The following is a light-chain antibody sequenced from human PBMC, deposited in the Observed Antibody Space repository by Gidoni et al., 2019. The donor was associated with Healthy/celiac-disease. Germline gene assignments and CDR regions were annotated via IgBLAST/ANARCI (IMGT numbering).Light chain of an antibody. CDR3: QQYGSSPPRYT. Sequence: EIVLTQSPGTLSLSPGQSATLSCRASQSVSSSYLAWYQQKPGQAPRLLIYGASSRATGIPDSFSGSGSGTDFTLTISRLEPEDFAVYYCQQYGSSPPRYTFGQGTKLEIK. CDR2: GAS. V-gene: IGKV3-20*01. J-gene: IGKJ2*01. CDR1: QSVSSSY.